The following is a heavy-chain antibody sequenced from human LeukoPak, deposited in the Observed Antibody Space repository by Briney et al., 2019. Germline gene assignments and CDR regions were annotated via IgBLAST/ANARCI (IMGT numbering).Heavy chain of an antibody. CDR1: GVTLSSNH. J-gene: IGHJ4*02. CDR2: IYSSVSA. D-gene: IGHD1-1*01. CDR3: ARGPAGYN. Sequence: GGSLCLSRAPSGVTLSSNHMSSGRQAPGEGLEWVSVIYSSVSADNTDSVTGRFTISRDNLKNTLYLQMNSLRAEDTAVYYCARGPAGYNWGEGTLVTLSS. V-gene: IGHV3-53*01.